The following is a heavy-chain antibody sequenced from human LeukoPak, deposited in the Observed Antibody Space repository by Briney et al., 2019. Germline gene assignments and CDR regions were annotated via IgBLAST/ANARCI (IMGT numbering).Heavy chain of an antibody. V-gene: IGHV4-34*01. J-gene: IGHJ4*02. CDR1: GGSFSGYY. D-gene: IGHD6-19*01. CDR3: ARGGPGYSSGWYVPAISYFDY. Sequence: SETLSLTCAVYGGSFSGYYWSWIRQPPGKGLEWIGEINHSGSTNSNPSLKRRVTISVDTSKNQFSLKLSSVTAADTAVYYCARGGPGYSSGWYVPAISYFDYWGQGTLVTVSS. CDR2: INHSGST.